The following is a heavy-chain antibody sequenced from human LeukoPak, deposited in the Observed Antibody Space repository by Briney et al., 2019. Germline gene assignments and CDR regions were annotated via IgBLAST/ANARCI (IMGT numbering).Heavy chain of an antibody. CDR2: ISAYNGNT. CDR1: GYTFTSYG. D-gene: IGHD3-3*01. V-gene: IGHV1-18*01. J-gene: IGHJ4*02. CDR3: ARSLTYYDFWSGADY. Sequence: ASVKVSCKASGYTFTSYGISWVRQAPGQGLEWMGWISAYNGNTNYAQKLQGRVTMTTDTSTSTAYMELSSLRSEDTAVYYCARSLTYYDFWSGADYWGQGTLVTVSS.